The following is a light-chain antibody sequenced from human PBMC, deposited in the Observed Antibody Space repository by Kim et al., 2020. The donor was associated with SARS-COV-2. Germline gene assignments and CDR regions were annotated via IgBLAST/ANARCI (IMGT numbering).Light chain of an antibody. CDR2: SNY. J-gene: IGLJ1*01. CDR1: NSNIGTDT. V-gene: IGLV1-44*01. CDR3: AAWDASLSGPV. Sequence: GQRVTISCSGSNSNIGTDTVNWYQQFAGAAPRLLIYSNYQRPSGVPGRFSGSNSGTSASLAISGLQSEDEAVYYCAAWDASLSGPVFGGGTKVTVL.